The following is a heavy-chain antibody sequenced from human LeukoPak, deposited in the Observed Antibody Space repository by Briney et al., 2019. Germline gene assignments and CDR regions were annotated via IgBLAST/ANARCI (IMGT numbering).Heavy chain of an antibody. CDR2: MFHSGST. CDR3: ARSDCSGGSCYRAYFDF. CDR1: GVSISSSNW. J-gene: IGHJ4*02. V-gene: IGHV4-4*02. D-gene: IGHD2-15*01. Sequence: KPSETLSLTCAVSGVSISSSNWWSWVRQPPGKGLEWIGEMFHSGSTNYDPSLESRVTVSVDKSKNQFSLKVSSVTAADTAVYYCARSDCSGGSCYRAYFDFWGLGTLVTVSS.